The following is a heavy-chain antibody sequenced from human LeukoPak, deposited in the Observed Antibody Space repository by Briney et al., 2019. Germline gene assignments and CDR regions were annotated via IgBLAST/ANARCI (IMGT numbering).Heavy chain of an antibody. J-gene: IGHJ4*02. D-gene: IGHD5-24*01. CDR2: IYPGDSDT. CDR3: ARLYERMAQGHYFEY. V-gene: IGHV5-51*01. Sequence: GESLKISCQGSGYTFTSYWIGWVRQLPGKGLEWMRIIYPGDSDTRYSPSFQGQVTISADKSISTAYLQWSSLKASDTAMYYCARLYERMAQGHYFEYWGQGPLVTVSS. CDR1: GYTFTSYW.